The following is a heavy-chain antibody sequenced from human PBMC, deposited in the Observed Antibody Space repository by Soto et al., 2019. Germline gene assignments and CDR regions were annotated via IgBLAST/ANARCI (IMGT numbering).Heavy chain of an antibody. CDR2: ISSSSSYI. CDR1: GFTFSSYS. D-gene: IGHD6-13*01. V-gene: IGHV3-21*01. J-gene: IGHJ6*03. CDR3: ARDREQQLVLGYYYYYMDV. Sequence: GGSMRLSCAASGFTFSSYSMNWVRQAPGKGLEWVSSISSSSSYIYYADSVKGRFTISRDNAKNSLYLQMNSLRAEDTAVYYCARDREQQLVLGYYYYYMDVWGKGTTVTVSS.